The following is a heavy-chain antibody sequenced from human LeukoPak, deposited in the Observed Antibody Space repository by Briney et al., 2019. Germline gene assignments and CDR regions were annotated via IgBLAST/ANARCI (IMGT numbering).Heavy chain of an antibody. CDR1: GFTFSGRA. J-gene: IGHJ4*02. CDR2: ISGSGDNT. Sequence: GGSLRLSCAASGFTFSGRAMSWVRQAPGKGLEWVSGISGSGDNTYYADSVKGRFTISRDNPKNTLYLQMNSLRAEDTAVYYCASGKPGDTSFGGEDYWGQGTLVTVPS. D-gene: IGHD3-3*01. CDR3: ASGKPGDTSFGGEDY. V-gene: IGHV3-23*01.